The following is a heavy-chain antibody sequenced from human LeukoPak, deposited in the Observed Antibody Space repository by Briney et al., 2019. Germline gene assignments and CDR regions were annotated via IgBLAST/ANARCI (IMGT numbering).Heavy chain of an antibody. CDR2: IYYSGST. D-gene: IGHD4-11*01. J-gene: IGHJ4*02. CDR3: ASYKYDYSNPWYFDY. V-gene: IGHV4-59*01. Sequence: SETLSLTCTVSGGSISSYYWSWIRQPPGKGLEWIGYIYYSGSTNYNPSLKSRVTISVDTSKNQSSLKLSSVTAADTAVYYCASYKYDYSNPWYFDYWGQGTLVTVSS. CDR1: GGSISSYY.